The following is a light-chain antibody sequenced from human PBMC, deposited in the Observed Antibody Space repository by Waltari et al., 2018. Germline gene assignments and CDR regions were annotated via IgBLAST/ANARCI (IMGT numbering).Light chain of an antibody. CDR2: DAS. J-gene: IGKJ4*01. V-gene: IGKV3-11*01. Sequence: IVLTQSPATLSLSPGERATLSCRASQSVATYLAWYQQKPGQAPRLLIYDASIRATDIPARFSGSGSGTDFTLIISSLEPEDFAVYYCQQRSNWLTFGGGTKVEIK. CDR1: QSVATY. CDR3: QQRSNWLT.